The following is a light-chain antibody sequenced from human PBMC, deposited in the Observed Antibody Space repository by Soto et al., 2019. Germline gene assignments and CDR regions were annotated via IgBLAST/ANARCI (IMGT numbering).Light chain of an antibody. CDR2: EDN. J-gene: IGLJ2*01. CDR3: DSWDSNLSVVI. Sequence: QSVLTQPPSVSAAPGQTVTISCSGSSSNIGNNFVSWYQQLPGTAPKLLIYEDNKRPSGVPDRFSGSRSGTSATLGITGLQIGDEADYYCDSWDSNLSVVIFGGGTKLTVL. CDR1: SSNIGNNF. V-gene: IGLV1-51*02.